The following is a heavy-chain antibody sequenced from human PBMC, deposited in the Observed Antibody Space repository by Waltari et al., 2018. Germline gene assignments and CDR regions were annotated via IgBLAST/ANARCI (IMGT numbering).Heavy chain of an antibody. CDR2: IYHSGRT. V-gene: IGHV4-38-2*02. CDR3: ARDYYGSGSYYPQPYYFDY. J-gene: IGHJ4*02. Sequence: QVQLQESGPGLVKPSETLSLTCAVSGYSISSGYYWGWIRQPPGKGLEWIGSIYHSGRTSYNPSLKSRVTISVYTSKNQFSLKLSSVTAADTAVYYCARDYYGSGSYYPQPYYFDYWGQGTLVTVSS. D-gene: IGHD3-10*01. CDR1: GYSISSGYY.